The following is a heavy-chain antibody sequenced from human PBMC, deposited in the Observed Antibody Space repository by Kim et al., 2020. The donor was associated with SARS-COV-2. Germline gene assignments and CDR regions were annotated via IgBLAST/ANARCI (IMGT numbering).Heavy chain of an antibody. Sequence: NYNPSPKSRVTISVDTSKNQFSLKLSSVTAADTAVYYCARDLSDGYSYDYWGQGTLVTVSS. CDR3: ARDLSDGYSYDY. J-gene: IGHJ4*02. D-gene: IGHD5-18*01. V-gene: IGHV4-59*01.